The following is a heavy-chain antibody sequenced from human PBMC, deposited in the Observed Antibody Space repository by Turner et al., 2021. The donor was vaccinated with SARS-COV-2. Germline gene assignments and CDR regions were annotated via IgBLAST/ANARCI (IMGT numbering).Heavy chain of an antibody. Sequence: EVQLVASGGGLVKPGGSLRLSCAASGFPFSSYSLNWVRKAPGKGLEWVSSITSSSSYIYYADSVKGRFTISRDNAKNSLYLQMNSLRAEDTAVYYCATLPAAAIDFYYYYGMDVWGQGTTVTVSS. CDR1: GFPFSSYS. V-gene: IGHV3-21*01. D-gene: IGHD2-2*01. J-gene: IGHJ6*02. CDR3: ATLPAAAIDFYYYYGMDV. CDR2: ITSSSSYI.